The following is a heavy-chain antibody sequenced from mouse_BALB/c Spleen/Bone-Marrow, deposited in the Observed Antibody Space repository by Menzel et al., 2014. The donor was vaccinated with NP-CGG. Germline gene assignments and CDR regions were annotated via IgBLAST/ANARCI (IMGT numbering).Heavy chain of an antibody. CDR1: GYTFTSYT. D-gene: IGHD2-4*01. V-gene: IGHV1-4*01. CDR2: INPSSGYT. J-gene: IGHJ3*01. Sequence: QVHVKQSGAELARPGASVEMSCKASGYTFTSYTMHWVKQRPGQGLEWIGYINPSSGYTNYNQKFKDKATLTADKSSSTAYMQLSSLTSEDSVVYYCARSYYDYDRAWFAYWGQGTLVTVSA. CDR3: ARSYYDYDRAWFAY.